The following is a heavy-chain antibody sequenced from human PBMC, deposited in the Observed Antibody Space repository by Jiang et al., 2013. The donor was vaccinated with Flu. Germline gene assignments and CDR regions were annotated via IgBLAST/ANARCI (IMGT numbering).Heavy chain of an antibody. J-gene: IGHJ4*01. V-gene: IGHV4-31*02. D-gene: IGHD4-17*01. Sequence: EWIGHIYYSGRTYYNPSLKSRVTISVDTSKNQFFLKVSSVTAADTAVYYCASRMTTETTVDYWG. CDR3: ASRMTTETTVDY. CDR2: IYYSGRT.